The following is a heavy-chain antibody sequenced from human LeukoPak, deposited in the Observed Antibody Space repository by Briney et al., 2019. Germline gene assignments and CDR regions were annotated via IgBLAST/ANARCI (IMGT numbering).Heavy chain of an antibody. CDR2: ISSSSSYI. CDR3: ARDSTWDYDILTGYYTSSQRLYYFDY. CDR1: GFTFSSYS. D-gene: IGHD3-9*01. J-gene: IGHJ4*02. V-gene: IGHV3-21*01. Sequence: GGSLRLSCAASGFTFSSYSMNWVHQAPGKGLEWVSSISSSSSYIYYADSVKGRFTISRDNTKNSLYLQMNSLRAEDTAVYYCARDSTWDYDILTGYYTSSQRLYYFDYWGQGTLVTVSS.